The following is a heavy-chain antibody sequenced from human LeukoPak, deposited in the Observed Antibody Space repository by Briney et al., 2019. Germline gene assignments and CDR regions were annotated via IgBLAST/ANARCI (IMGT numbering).Heavy chain of an antibody. Sequence: GGSLRLSCAASGFTFSSYGMHWVRQAPGKGLEWVAVISYDGSNKYYADSVKGRFTISRDNSKNTLYLQMNSLRAEDTAVYYCAKDIAQGYTFGSIEQDYWGQGTLVTVSS. CDR2: ISYDGSNK. CDR1: GFTFSSYG. V-gene: IGHV3-30*18. CDR3: AKDIAQGYTFGSIEQDY. D-gene: IGHD5-18*01. J-gene: IGHJ4*02.